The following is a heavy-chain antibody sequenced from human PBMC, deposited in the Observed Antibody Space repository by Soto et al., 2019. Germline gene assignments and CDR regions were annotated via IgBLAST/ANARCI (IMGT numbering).Heavy chain of an antibody. Sequence: VGSLRLSCAASGFTFSSHWMTWVRQAPGKRLEWVANIKQDGSERYYVDSVKGRFSISRDNAENSLYLQMTGLRAEDTAVYYCAREDTYGLYVDYWGQGTLVTVSS. CDR2: IKQDGSER. V-gene: IGHV3-7*01. D-gene: IGHD5-18*01. CDR1: GFTFSSHW. CDR3: AREDTYGLYVDY. J-gene: IGHJ4*02.